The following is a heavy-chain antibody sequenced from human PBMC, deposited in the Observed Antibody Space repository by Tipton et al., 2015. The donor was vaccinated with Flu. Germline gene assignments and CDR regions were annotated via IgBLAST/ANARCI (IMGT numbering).Heavy chain of an antibody. CDR1: GGSISSYY. J-gene: IGHJ4*02. Sequence: TLSLTCTVSGGSISSYYWSWIRQPAGKGLEWIGRMHASGVTNYNPSLKSRVSMSVDTSMDQFSLKLTSVTAADTALYYCARDPYNASGSLYDGGDYFDFWGRGALVRVSS. V-gene: IGHV4-4*07. CDR3: ARDPYNASGSLYDGGDYFDF. CDR2: MHASGVT. D-gene: IGHD3-10*01.